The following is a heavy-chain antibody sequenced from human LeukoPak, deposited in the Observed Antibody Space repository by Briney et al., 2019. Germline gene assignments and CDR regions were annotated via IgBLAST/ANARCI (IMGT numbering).Heavy chain of an antibody. CDR3: ARDFTSQAVAQYYFDY. D-gene: IGHD6-19*01. Sequence: GASVKVSCKASGYTFTGYYMHWVRQAPGQGLEWMGWINPNSGGTNYAQKFQGRVTMTRDTSISTAYMELSSLRSEDTAVYYCARDFTSQAVAQYYFDYWGQGTLVTVSS. J-gene: IGHJ4*02. CDR2: INPNSGGT. CDR1: GYTFTGYY. V-gene: IGHV1-2*02.